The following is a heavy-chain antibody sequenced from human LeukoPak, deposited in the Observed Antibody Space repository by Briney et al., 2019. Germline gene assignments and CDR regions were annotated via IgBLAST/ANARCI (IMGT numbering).Heavy chain of an antibody. J-gene: IGHJ4*02. CDR2: INPGDGGA. CDR1: GYTFTAHY. D-gene: IGHD6-13*01. V-gene: IGHV1-46*01. CDR3: ATGDSSTQLDY. Sequence: ASVKVSCKASGYTFTAHYIHWVRQAPGQGLEWMGIINPGDGGASYAQKFQGRVTMTEDTSTDTAYMELSSLRSEDTAVYYCATGDSSTQLDYWGQGTLVTVSS.